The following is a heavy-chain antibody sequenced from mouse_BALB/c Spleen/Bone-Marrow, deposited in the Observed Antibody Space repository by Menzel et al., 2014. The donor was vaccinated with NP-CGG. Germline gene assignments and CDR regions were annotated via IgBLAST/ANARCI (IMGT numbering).Heavy chain of an antibody. CDR3: ARDTVITTHWYFDV. J-gene: IGHJ1*01. D-gene: IGHD2-4*01. CDR2: IRNKANGYTT. V-gene: IGHV7-3*02. Sequence: EVTLVESGGGLGQPGGSLRLSCATSGFTFTDYYMSWVRQPPGKALEWLGFIRNKANGYTTEYSASVKGRFTISRDNSQSILYLQMNTLRAEDSATYYCARDTVITTHWYFDVWGAGTTVTVSS. CDR1: GFTFTDYY.